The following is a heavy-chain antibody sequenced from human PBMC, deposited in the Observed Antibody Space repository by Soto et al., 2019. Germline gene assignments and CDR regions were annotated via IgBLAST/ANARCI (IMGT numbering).Heavy chain of an antibody. Sequence: LSLTCTVSGGSISSGGYYWSWIRQHPGKGLEWIGYIYYSGSTYYNPSLKSRVTISVDTSKNQFSLKLSSVTAADTAVYYCARGGYSSPWFDPWGQGTLVTVSS. J-gene: IGHJ5*02. CDR2: IYYSGST. CDR3: ARGGYSSPWFDP. D-gene: IGHD6-13*01. CDR1: GGSISSGGYY. V-gene: IGHV4-31*03.